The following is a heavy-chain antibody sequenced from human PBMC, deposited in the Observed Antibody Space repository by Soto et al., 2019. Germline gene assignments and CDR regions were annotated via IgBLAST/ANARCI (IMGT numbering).Heavy chain of an antibody. J-gene: IGHJ5*02. CDR2: ISGSGDRT. CDR1: GFTFSNYA. D-gene: IGHD5-18*01. V-gene: IGHV3-23*01. CDR3: VKERSGHSYAES. Sequence: EVQLLESGGGLVQPGGSLRLSCAASGFTFSNYAMSWLRQPPGKGLEWVSAISGSGDRTYYADSVKGRFTISRDNSKNTLYLQMNSLSVEDSALYYCVKERSGHSYAESWGQGTLVTVSS.